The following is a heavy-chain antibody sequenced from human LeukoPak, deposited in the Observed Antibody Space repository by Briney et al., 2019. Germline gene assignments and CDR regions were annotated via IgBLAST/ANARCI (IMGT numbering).Heavy chain of an antibody. V-gene: IGHV3-21*01. CDR2: ISSSSSYI. CDR1: GFTFSSYT. CDR3: ARLAAAGTDFDY. J-gene: IGHJ4*02. D-gene: IGHD6-13*01. Sequence: PGGSLRLSCAASGFTFSSYTMSWVRQAPGKGLEWVSSISSSSSYIYYADSVKGRFTVSRDNAKTSLYLQVNSLRADDSALYYCARLAAAGTDFDYWGLGTRVAVSS.